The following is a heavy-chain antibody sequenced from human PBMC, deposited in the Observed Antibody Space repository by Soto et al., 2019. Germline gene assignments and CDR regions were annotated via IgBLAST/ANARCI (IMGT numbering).Heavy chain of an antibody. CDR2: IYYSGST. CDR3: ASGHYGYDY. CDR1: GGSVSSGSYY. J-gene: IGHJ4*02. Sequence: SETLSLTCTVSGGSVSSGSYYWSWIRQPPGKGLEWIGYIYYSGSTNYNPSLKSRVTISVDTSKNQFSLKLSSVTAADTAVYYSASGHYGYDYWGQGTLVTVSS. D-gene: IGHD4-17*01. V-gene: IGHV4-61*01.